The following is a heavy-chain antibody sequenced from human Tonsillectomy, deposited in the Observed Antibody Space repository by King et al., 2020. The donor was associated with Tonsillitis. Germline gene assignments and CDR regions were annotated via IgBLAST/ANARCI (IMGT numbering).Heavy chain of an antibody. J-gene: IGHJ4*02. CDR2: THPNGGGT. D-gene: IGHD5-12*01. Sequence: QLVQSGAEVKKPGASVKVSCKASGYTFTGHYMHWVRQAPGQGLEWMGWTHPNGGGTKYAQKCQGRVTMTRDTSIRTAHMELSRLRSDDTAVYYCARGDRYSGYDSLDYWGQGTLVTVSS. V-gene: IGHV1-2*02. CDR3: ARGDRYSGYDSLDY. CDR1: GYTFTGHY.